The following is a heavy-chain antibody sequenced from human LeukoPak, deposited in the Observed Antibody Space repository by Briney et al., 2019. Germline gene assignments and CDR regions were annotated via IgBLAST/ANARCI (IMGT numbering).Heavy chain of an antibody. CDR3: ARATYYYDSSGYSLGAFDI. V-gene: IGHV4-31*03. Sequence: PSETLSLTCTVSGGSISSGGYYWSWIRQHPGKGLEWIGYIYYSGSTYYNPSLKIRVTISVDTSKNQFSLKLSSVTAADTAVYYCARATYYYDSSGYSLGAFDIWGQGTMVTVSS. J-gene: IGHJ3*02. CDR1: GGSISSGGYY. CDR2: IYYSGST. D-gene: IGHD3-22*01.